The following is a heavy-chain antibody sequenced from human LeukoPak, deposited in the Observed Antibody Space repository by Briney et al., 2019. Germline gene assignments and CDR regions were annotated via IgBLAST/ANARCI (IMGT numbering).Heavy chain of an antibody. CDR2: ISYSGST. J-gene: IGHJ4*02. CDR1: GGSVSSYY. CDR3: ARAVYSDYDGGYGY. Sequence: SETLSLTCTVSGGSVSSYYWSWIRQPPGKGLESIGYISYSGSTNYNPSLKSRVTISVDTSKNQFSLKLSSVTSADTAVYYCARAVYSDYDGGYGYWGQGTLVTVSS. D-gene: IGHD5-12*01. V-gene: IGHV4-59*02.